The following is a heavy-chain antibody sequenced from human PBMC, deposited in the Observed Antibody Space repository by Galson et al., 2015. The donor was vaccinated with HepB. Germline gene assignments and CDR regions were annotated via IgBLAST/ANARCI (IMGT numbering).Heavy chain of an antibody. D-gene: IGHD3-22*01. CDR3: ASGGSHYYDTSGYYYISYYFDS. CDR2: IIPFSATP. J-gene: IGHJ4*02. Sequence: SVKVSCKASGDTFSSYTIDWVRQAPGQGLEWMGGIIPFSATPNYAHKFQGRVTITADESTSTAYMELSSLGSEDTAMYYCASGGSHYYDTSGYYYISYYFDSWGQGTLVTVSS. CDR1: GDTFSSYT. V-gene: IGHV1-69*13.